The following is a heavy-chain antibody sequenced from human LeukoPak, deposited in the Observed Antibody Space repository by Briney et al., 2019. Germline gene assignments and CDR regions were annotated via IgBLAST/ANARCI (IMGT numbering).Heavy chain of an antibody. CDR3: ARGDYYDDAFDI. Sequence: GASVKVSCKASGGTFSSYAISWVRQAPGQGLEWMGRIIPILGIANYAQKFQGRVTITADESTSTAYMELSSLRSEDTAVYYCARGDYYDDAFDIWGQGTMVTVSS. CDR1: GGTFSSYA. D-gene: IGHD4-17*01. CDR2: IIPILGIA. V-gene: IGHV1-69*04. J-gene: IGHJ3*02.